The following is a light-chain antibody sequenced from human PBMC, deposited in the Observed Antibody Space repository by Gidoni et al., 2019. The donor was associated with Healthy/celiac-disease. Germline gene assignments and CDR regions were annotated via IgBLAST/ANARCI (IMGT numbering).Light chain of an antibody. J-gene: IGLJ2*01. CDR1: SSNIGAGYD. Sequence: QSVLTQPPSVSGAQGQRVTIYCTGSSSNIGAGYDVHWYQQLPGTAPKLLIYGNSNRPSGVPDPFSGSKSGTSASMAITGLQAEDEADYYCQSYDSSLSGSGVVFGGGTKLTVL. CDR3: QSYDSSLSGSGVV. CDR2: GNS. V-gene: IGLV1-40*01.